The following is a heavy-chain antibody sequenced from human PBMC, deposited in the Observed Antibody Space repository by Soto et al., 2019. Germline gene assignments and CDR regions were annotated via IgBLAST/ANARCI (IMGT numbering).Heavy chain of an antibody. J-gene: IGHJ4*02. CDR1: GYTFANYG. V-gene: IGHV1-18*04. CDR3: ARDSAFLFGSTGYFDY. CDR2: ISGHDGKT. D-gene: IGHD2-15*01. Sequence: QVELKQSGAAVKKPGASVKVSCRASGYTFANYGITWVRQAPGQGLQWMGWISGHDGKTKSNKNLQGRITMTTYTSTNTAYLELKNLKSEDTAIYYCARDSAFLFGSTGYFDYWGQGTLVSVSS.